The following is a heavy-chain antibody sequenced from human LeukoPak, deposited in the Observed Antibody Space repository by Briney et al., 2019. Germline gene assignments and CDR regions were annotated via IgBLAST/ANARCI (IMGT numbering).Heavy chain of an antibody. V-gene: IGHV3-30*02. Sequence: GGSLRLSCAASGFTFSSYGMHWVRQAPGKGLEWVAFIRYDGSNKYFADSVKGRFTVSRDNSKNTLYLQMNSLRAEDTAVYYCVQSWGFMGRTDGFDIWGQGTMVTVSS. D-gene: IGHD7-27*01. CDR1: GFTFSSYG. CDR3: VQSWGFMGRTDGFDI. J-gene: IGHJ3*02. CDR2: IRYDGSNK.